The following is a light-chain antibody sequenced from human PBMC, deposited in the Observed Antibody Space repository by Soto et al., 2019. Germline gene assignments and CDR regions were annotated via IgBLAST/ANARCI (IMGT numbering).Light chain of an antibody. J-gene: IGLJ2*01. CDR1: SDINVGRYS. CDR3: MIWPSNAVV. CDR2: YYSDSDK. Sequence: QSVLIQAPSSSASPGESARLTCTLPSDINVGRYSMYWYQQKPGSPPRYLLYYYSDSDKGQGSGVPSRFSGSKDASANTGILLISGLQSEDEADYYCMIWPSNAVVFGGGTQLTVL. V-gene: IGLV5-37*01.